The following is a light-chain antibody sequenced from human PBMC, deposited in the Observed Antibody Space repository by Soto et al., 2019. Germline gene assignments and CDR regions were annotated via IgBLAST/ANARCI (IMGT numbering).Light chain of an antibody. J-gene: IGLJ2*01. CDR2: EVI. CDR3: CSYTSSDSYVV. V-gene: IGLV2-14*01. CDR1: SSDVGGYNY. Sequence: QSALTQPASVSGSPGQSITISCTGTSSDVGGYNYVSWYQQHTGKAPKLMIYEVIHRPSGVSNRFSGSKAGNTASLTISGLQADDEADYYCCSYTSSDSYVVFGGGTQLTVL.